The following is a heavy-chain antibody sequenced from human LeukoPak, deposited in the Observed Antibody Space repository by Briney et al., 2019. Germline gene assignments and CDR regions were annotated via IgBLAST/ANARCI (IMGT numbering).Heavy chain of an antibody. D-gene: IGHD3-9*01. CDR1: RFTFSNYA. V-gene: IGHV3-23*01. Sequence: GSLRLSCAASRFTFSNYAMSWVRQAPGKGLEWVSAILGSGGSTYYADSVKGRFTVSRDDSRSTLYLQMKSLRAEDTALYYCAKWGDYDVLTGYYVPDYWGQGTRVTVSS. CDR3: AKWGDYDVLTGYYVPDY. CDR2: ILGSGGST. J-gene: IGHJ4*02.